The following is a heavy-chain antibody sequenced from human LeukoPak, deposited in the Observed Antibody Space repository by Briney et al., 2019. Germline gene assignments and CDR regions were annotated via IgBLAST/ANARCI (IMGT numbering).Heavy chain of an antibody. D-gene: IGHD5-18*01. Sequence: SGPALVKPTQTLTLTCTFSGFSLSTGGMCVSWIRQPPGKALEWLARIDWDDDKYYSTSLKTRLTISKDTSKNQVVLTMTNMDPVDTATYYCARMPQNNGYVKAFDIWGQGTMVTVSS. CDR1: GFSLSTGGMC. CDR2: IDWDDDK. J-gene: IGHJ3*02. CDR3: ARMPQNNGYVKAFDI. V-gene: IGHV2-70*11.